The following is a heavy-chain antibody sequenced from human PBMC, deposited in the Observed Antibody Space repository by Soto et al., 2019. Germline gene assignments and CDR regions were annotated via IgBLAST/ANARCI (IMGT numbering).Heavy chain of an antibody. CDR3: ARVSYDFWSGYYPYYYYMDV. D-gene: IGHD3-3*01. CDR2: IYYSGST. CDR1: GGYISSYY. Sequence: SETLSLTCTVSGGYISSYYWSWIRKTPGKGLELIGYIYYSGSTNYNPSLKSRVTISVDTSKNQFSLKLSSVTAADTAVYYCARVSYDFWSGYYPYYYYMDVWGKGTTVTVSS. V-gene: IGHV4-59*01. J-gene: IGHJ6*03.